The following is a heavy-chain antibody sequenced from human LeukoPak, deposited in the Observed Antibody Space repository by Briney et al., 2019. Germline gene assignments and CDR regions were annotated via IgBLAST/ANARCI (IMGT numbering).Heavy chain of an antibody. CDR2: ISAYNGNT. D-gene: IGHD3-22*01. CDR1: GYTFTSYG. V-gene: IGHV1-18*01. CDR3: ARVRPSYYYDSSGYYRPFDY. J-gene: IGHJ4*02. Sequence: ASVKVSCEASGYTFTSYGISWVRQAPGQGLEWMGWISAYNGNTNYAQKLQGRVTMTTDTSTSTAYMELRSLRSDDTAVYYCARVRPSYYYDSSGYYRPFDYWGQGTLVTVSS.